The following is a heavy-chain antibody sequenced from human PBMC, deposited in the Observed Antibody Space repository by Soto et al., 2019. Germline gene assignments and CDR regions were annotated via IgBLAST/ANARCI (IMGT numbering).Heavy chain of an antibody. Sequence: PGGSLRLSCAASGFTFSAYAMTWVRQAPGKGLEWVSTIPSSSTTSYYADSVKGRFTISRDNSKKTLFLQMNSLRAEDTALYYCAKGVYDVLSGPYPPLRYMDVWGKGTTVTVSS. V-gene: IGHV3-23*01. CDR3: AKGVYDVLSGPYPPLRYMDV. D-gene: IGHD3-3*01. J-gene: IGHJ6*03. CDR1: GFTFSAYA. CDR2: IPSSSTTS.